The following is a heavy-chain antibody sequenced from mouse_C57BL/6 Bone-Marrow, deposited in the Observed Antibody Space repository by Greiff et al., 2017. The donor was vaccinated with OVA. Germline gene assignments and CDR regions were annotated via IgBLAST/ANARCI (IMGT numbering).Heavy chain of an antibody. J-gene: IGHJ2*01. CDR3: ARESYYGSSRYFDY. CDR1: GYTFTSYW. Sequence: VQLQQPGAELVKPGASVKMSCKASGYTFTSYWITWVKQRPGQGLEWIGDIYPGSGSTNYNEKFKSKATLTVDTSSSTAYMQLSSLTSEDSAVYYCARESYYGSSRYFDYWGQGTTLTVSS. D-gene: IGHD1-1*01. CDR2: IYPGSGST. V-gene: IGHV1-55*01.